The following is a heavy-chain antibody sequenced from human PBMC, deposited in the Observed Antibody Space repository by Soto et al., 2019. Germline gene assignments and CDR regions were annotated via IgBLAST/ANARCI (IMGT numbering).Heavy chain of an antibody. J-gene: IGHJ4*02. Sequence: HLQESGPGLLKPSETLSLTCSVGGGSINSRSYFWGWIRQPPGKGLEWIASINHRGKTYYSPSLKSRLAISVDTSKNQFSLILRSVTAADTAVYYCARDRYGGFDYWGLRSLVTVSS. D-gene: IGHD3-9*01. CDR2: INHRGKT. CDR3: ARDRYGGFDY. V-gene: IGHV4-39*02. CDR1: GGSINSRSYF.